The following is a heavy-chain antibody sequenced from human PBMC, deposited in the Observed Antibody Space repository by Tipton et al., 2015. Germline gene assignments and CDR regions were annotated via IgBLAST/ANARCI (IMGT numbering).Heavy chain of an antibody. CDR2: ISTDGKST. D-gene: IGHD2-2*01. Sequence: SLRLSCAASGFSIGNYAMSWVRQTPGKGLEWVSAISTDGKSTYYADSVKGRFTISRDNSKNTLYLQMNSLRAEDTAVYYCAKPPHPWYQPPLDYWGQGTLVAVSS. CDR3: AKPPHPWYQPPLDY. J-gene: IGHJ4*02. CDR1: GFSIGNYA. V-gene: IGHV3-23*01.